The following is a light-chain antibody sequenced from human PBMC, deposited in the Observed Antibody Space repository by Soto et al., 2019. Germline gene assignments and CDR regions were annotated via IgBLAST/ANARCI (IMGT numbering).Light chain of an antibody. J-gene: IGLJ2*01. CDR1: SSDVGGYNY. Sequence: QSALTQPASVSGSPGQSITLSCTGTSSDVGGYNYVSWYQQHPGKAPQLMIYDVSNRPSGVSNRFSGYKSGNTASLTSSGLQAEDEADDYCSSYTSSSTVFGGGTKLTVL. CDR2: DVS. CDR3: SSYTSSSTV. V-gene: IGLV2-14*01.